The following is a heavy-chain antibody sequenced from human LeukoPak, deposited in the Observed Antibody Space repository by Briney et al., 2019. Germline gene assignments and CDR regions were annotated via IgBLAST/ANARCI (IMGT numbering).Heavy chain of an antibody. Sequence: PGGSLGLSCAASAFTFSSYAMTWVRQAPGKGLEWVSSITTSGGSTYYADSVKGRFTISRDNSKNTLYLQMNSLRAEDTAVYYCARLVGPSDYWGQGTLVTVSS. CDR1: AFTFSSYA. CDR3: ARLVGPSDY. V-gene: IGHV3-23*01. CDR2: ITTSGGST. D-gene: IGHD1-26*01. J-gene: IGHJ4*02.